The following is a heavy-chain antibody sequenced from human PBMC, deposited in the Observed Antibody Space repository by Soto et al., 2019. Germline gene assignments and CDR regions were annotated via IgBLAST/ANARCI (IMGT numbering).Heavy chain of an antibody. CDR1: GGSISSGGYY. J-gene: IGHJ5*02. CDR3: ARDKSHSSGYYHDP. CDR2: IYYSGST. Sequence: SETLSLTCTVSGGSISSGGYYWSWIRQHPGKGLEWIGYIYYSGSTYYNPSLKSRVTISVDTSKNQFSLKLSSVTAADTAVYYCARDKSHSSGYYHDPWGQGTLVTVSS. D-gene: IGHD3-22*01. V-gene: IGHV4-31*03.